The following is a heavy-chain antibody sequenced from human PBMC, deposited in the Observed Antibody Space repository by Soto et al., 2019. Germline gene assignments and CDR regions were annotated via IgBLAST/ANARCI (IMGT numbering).Heavy chain of an antibody. V-gene: IGHV3-53*01. CDR3: AAQAGGGGY. CDR2: IYSGGYT. CDR1: GFTVSNNY. D-gene: IGHD3-10*01. J-gene: IGHJ4*02. Sequence: EVQLVESGGGLIQPGGSLRLSCAVSGFTVSNNYMSWVRQAPGKGLEGVSVIYSGGYTAYGDSVKGRFTISRDNSKNTLFFKTNTRGAAGRAVFYCAAQAGGGGYWGQGTLVTVSS.